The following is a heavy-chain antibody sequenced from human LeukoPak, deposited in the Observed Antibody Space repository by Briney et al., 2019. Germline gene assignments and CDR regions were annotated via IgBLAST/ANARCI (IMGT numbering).Heavy chain of an antibody. D-gene: IGHD2/OR15-2a*01. V-gene: IGHV3-74*01. CDR1: GFTFSTYW. J-gene: IGHJ5*02. CDR3: VRGDFRPT. CDR2: IDYDGINT. Sequence: GGSLRLSCAASGFTFSTYWMHWVRQAPGKGLVWVSRIDYDGINTNYADSVKGRFSISRDNAKNILYLQMSSLRADDTAVYYCVRGDFRPTWGQGTLVTVSS.